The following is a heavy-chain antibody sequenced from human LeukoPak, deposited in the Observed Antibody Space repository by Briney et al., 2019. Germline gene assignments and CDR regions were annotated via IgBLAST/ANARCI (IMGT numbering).Heavy chain of an antibody. CDR1: GGSSSSDNHY. Sequence: PSETLSLTCTVSGGSSSSDNHYWGWIRQSPGKGLEWIGSIYYSGTTYYNPSLKSRVTISVDTSKNQFPLKLSSVTAADTAVYYCARDNEWFGELGRQFDYWGQGTLVTVSS. D-gene: IGHD3-10*01. V-gene: IGHV4-39*06. J-gene: IGHJ4*02. CDR3: ARDNEWFGELGRQFDY. CDR2: IYYSGTT.